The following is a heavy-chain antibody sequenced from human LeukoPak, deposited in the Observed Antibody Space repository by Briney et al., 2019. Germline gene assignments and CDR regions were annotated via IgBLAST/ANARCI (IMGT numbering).Heavy chain of an antibody. CDR3: ARGRFYDILTGYREWFDP. V-gene: IGHV1-8*01. J-gene: IGHJ5*02. D-gene: IGHD3-9*01. Sequence: ASVKVSCKASGYTFTSYDINWVRQATGQGLEWMGWMNPNSGNTGYAQKFQRRVTMTRNTSINTAYLELSSLRSEDTAVYYCARGRFYDILTGYREWFDPWGQGTLVTVSS. CDR2: MNPNSGNT. CDR1: GYTFTSYD.